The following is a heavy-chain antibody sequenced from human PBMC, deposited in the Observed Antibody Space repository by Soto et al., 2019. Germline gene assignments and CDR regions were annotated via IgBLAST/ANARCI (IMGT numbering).Heavy chain of an antibody. CDR2: ISWDGGST. CDR1: GFTFDDYT. D-gene: IGHD6-13*01. V-gene: IGHV3-43*01. CDR3: AKDSSSSWEDHYYYYGMDV. Sequence: GGSLRLSCAASGFTFDDYTMHWVRQAPGKGLEWVSLISWDGGSTYYADSVKGRFTISRDNSKNSLYLQMNSLRTEDTALYYCAKDSSSSWEDHYYYYGMDVWGQGTTVTVSS. J-gene: IGHJ6*02.